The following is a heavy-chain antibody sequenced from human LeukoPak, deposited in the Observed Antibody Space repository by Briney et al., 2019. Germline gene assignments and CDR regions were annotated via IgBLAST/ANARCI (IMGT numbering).Heavy chain of an antibody. Sequence: QAGGSLRLSCAASGFIFTNYFMSWVRQAPGKGLEWVSGISWNSGSIGYADSVEGRFTISRDNAKNSLYLQMNSLRAEDTALYYCAKDTTDDSSGMIGYWGQGTLVTVSS. V-gene: IGHV3-9*01. CDR3: AKDTTDDSSGMIGY. CDR1: GFIFTNYF. CDR2: ISWNSGSI. D-gene: IGHD3-22*01. J-gene: IGHJ4*02.